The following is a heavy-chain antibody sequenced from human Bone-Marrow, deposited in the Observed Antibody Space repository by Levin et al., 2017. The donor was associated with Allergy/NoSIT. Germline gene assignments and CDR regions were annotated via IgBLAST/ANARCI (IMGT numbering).Heavy chain of an antibody. CDR3: ARRQDIFLDV. J-gene: IGHJ6*04. Sequence: SETLSLTCAVSGGSISSGGYSWSWIRQPPGKGLEWIGYIYHSGSTYYNPSLKSRVTISVDRSKNQFSLKLSSVTAADTAVYYCARRQDIFLDVWGKGTTVTVSS. CDR2: IYHSGST. V-gene: IGHV4-30-2*01. D-gene: IGHD2-15*01. CDR1: GGSISSGGYS.